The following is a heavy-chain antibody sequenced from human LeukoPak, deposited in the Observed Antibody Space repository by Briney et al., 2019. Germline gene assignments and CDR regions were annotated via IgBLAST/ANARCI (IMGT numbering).Heavy chain of an antibody. CDR2: IKSKTEGGTT. J-gene: IGHJ4*02. CDR3: TPWENFGYIPDI. D-gene: IGHD5-24*01. Sequence: GGSLRLSCAASGFTFSDAWMSWVRQAPGKGLEWVGRIKSKTEGGTTDYAAPAKGRFSIARDDSKDTLYLQMSRLRTENTAVYYCTPWENFGYIPDIWGRETLVTVSS. V-gene: IGHV3-15*01. CDR1: GFTFSDAW.